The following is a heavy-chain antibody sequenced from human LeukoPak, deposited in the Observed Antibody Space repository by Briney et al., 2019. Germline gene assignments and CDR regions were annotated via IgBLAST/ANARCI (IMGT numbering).Heavy chain of an antibody. CDR1: GGTFSSYA. J-gene: IGHJ6*03. V-gene: IGHV1-69*05. D-gene: IGHD3-16*01. Sequence: GSSVKVSCKASGGTFSSYAISWVRQAPGQGLEWMGWIIPIFGTANYAQKFQGRVTITTDESTSTAYMELSSLRSEDTAVYYCARHRPGGSPWPPDYYYYMDVWGKGTTVTVSS. CDR2: IIPIFGTA. CDR3: ARHRPGGSPWPPDYYYYMDV.